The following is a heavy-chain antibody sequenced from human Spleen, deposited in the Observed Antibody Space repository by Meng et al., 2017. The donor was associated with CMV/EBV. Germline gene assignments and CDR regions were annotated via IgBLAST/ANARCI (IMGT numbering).Heavy chain of an antibody. CDR1: GFTFSSNS. D-gene: IGHD4-23*01. Sequence: GESLKISCTASGFTFSSNSMNWVRQAPGKGLEWVSSISSSSSSIYYAGSVKGRFTISRDNAKNSLYLQMNSLRAEDTAVYYCARDYTPVVTALNQHWGQGTLVTVSS. CDR3: ARDYTPVVTALNQH. V-gene: IGHV3-21*06. J-gene: IGHJ1*01. CDR2: ISSSSSSI.